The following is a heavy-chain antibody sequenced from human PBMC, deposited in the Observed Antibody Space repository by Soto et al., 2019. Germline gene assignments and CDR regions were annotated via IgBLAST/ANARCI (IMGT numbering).Heavy chain of an antibody. CDR3: ARARNYYDSSGHLPGYYFDY. V-gene: IGHV1-69*01. J-gene: IGHJ4*02. CDR1: GGTFSSYA. D-gene: IGHD3-22*01. Sequence: QVQLVQSGAEVKKPGSSVKVSCKASGGTFSSYAISWVRQAPGQGLEWMGGIITIFGTANYAQKFQGRVTITADESTSTAYMELSSLRSEDTAVYYCARARNYYDSSGHLPGYYFDYWGQGTLVTVSS. CDR2: IITIFGTA.